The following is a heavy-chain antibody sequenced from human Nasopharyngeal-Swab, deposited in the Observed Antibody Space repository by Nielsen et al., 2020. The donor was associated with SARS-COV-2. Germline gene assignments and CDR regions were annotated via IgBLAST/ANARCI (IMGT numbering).Heavy chain of an antibody. CDR3: ARAFPGSSGWYPFDY. Sequence: GASLQISCAASGFTFSSYSMNWVRQAPGKGLEWVSYISSSSSTIYYADSVKGRFTISRDNAKNSLYLQMNSLRAEDTAVYYCARAFPGSSGWYPFDYWGQGTLVTVSS. V-gene: IGHV3-48*04. D-gene: IGHD6-19*01. CDR1: GFTFSSYS. J-gene: IGHJ4*02. CDR2: ISSSSSTI.